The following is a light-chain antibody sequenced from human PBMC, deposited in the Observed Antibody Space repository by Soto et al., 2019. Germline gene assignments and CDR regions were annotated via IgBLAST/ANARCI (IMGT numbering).Light chain of an antibody. Sequence: EIVLTQSPATLSSFQGDRVTLSCRASQYINTRLAWYQHRPGQAPRLLIYQTSSRATGIPDRFSGSGSGTDFTLTISRLEPEDFAVYYCQQYGSPRTFGQGTKVDVK. CDR2: QTS. CDR3: QQYGSPRT. V-gene: IGKV3-20*01. J-gene: IGKJ1*01. CDR1: QYINTR.